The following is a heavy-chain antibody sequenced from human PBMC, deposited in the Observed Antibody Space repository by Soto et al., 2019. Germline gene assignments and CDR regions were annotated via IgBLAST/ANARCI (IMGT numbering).Heavy chain of an antibody. CDR2: TYTSGST. CDR3: ARTIYVWGSYRYTGGSDYFDY. D-gene: IGHD3-16*02. V-gene: IGHV4-4*07. J-gene: IGHJ4*02. Sequence: QVQLQESGPGLGRPSETRSLPCTVSGGSFISYYWSGIRRPPGRGRGWLGRTYTSGSTNYNPSLKSRVTMSVDTSKNQFSLKLSSVTAADTAVYYCARTIYVWGSYRYTGGSDYFDYWGQGTLVTVSS. CDR1: GGSFISYY.